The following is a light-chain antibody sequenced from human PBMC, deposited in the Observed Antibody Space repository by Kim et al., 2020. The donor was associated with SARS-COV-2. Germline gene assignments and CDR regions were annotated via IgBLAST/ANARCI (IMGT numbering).Light chain of an antibody. CDR2: DVS. J-gene: IGLJ3*02. Sequence: GQSITSSCTGTRSDVGGYNYVSWYQQHPGKAPKLMIYDVSERPSGVSNRFSGSKSGNTASLTISGLQAEDEADYYCSSYTSSSTWVFGGGTKLTVL. CDR3: SSYTSSSTWV. CDR1: RSDVGGYNY. V-gene: IGLV2-14*04.